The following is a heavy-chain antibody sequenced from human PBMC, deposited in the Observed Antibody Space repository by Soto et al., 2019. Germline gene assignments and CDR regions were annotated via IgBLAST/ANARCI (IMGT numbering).Heavy chain of an antibody. Sequence: ASVKVSCKASGGTFSSYAISWVRQAPGQGLEWMGGIIPIFGTANYAQKFQGRVTITADESTSTAYMELSSLRSEDTAVYYCARGRGYSYGPRDYYYYYYGMDVWGQGTTVTVSS. D-gene: IGHD5-18*01. V-gene: IGHV1-69*13. CDR1: GGTFSSYA. CDR3: ARGRGYSYGPRDYYYYYYGMDV. CDR2: IIPIFGTA. J-gene: IGHJ6*02.